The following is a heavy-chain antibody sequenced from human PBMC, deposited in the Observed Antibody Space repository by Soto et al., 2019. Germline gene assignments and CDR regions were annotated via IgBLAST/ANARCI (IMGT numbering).Heavy chain of an antibody. CDR2: IIPIFGTA. V-gene: IGHV1-69*06. D-gene: IGHD3-10*01. Sequence: QVQLVQSGAEVKKPGSSVKVSCKASGGTFSSYAISWVRQAPGQGLEWMGGIIPIFGTANYAQKFQGRVTITADKSTSKAYMELSSVRSEDTAVYYCARRYGSGSYSGYYYYGMDVWGQGTTVTVSS. CDR1: GGTFSSYA. J-gene: IGHJ6*02. CDR3: ARRYGSGSYSGYYYYGMDV.